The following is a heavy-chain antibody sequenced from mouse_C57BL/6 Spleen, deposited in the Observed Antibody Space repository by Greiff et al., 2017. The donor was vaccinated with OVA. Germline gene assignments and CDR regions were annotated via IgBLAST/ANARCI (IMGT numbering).Heavy chain of an antibody. V-gene: IGHV14-4*01. D-gene: IGHD1-1*01. CDR2: IDPENGDT. CDR3: IITTVNGYFDV. Sequence: DVQLQESGAELVRPGASVKLSCTASGFNIKDDYMHWVKQRPEQGLEWIGWIDPENGDTEYASKFQGKATITADTSSNTAYLQLSSLTSEDTAVYYCIITTVNGYFDVWGTGTTVTVSS. J-gene: IGHJ1*03. CDR1: GFNIKDDY.